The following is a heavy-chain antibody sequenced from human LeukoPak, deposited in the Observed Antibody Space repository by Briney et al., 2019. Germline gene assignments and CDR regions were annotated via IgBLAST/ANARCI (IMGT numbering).Heavy chain of an antibody. V-gene: IGHV4-61*08. CDR3: ARTQSQSGSYRYYFGY. D-gene: IGHD1-26*01. CDR1: GASVGSAGYY. Sequence: SETLSLTCTVSGASVGSAGYYWSWIRQPPGGGLEWIGYVYYIADTNYNPSLKSRVTMSVNPSKNQFPLKLNSVTAADTAMYYCARTQSQSGSYRYYFGYWGQGTLVTVSS. CDR2: VYYIADT. J-gene: IGHJ4*02.